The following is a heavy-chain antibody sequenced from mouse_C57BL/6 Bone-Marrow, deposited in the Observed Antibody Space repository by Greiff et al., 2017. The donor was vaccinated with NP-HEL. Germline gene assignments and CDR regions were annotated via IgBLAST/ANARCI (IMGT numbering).Heavy chain of an antibody. CDR1: GISITTGNYR. CDR3: ARVGPITTVVDWYFDV. D-gene: IGHD1-1*01. Sequence: VQLKESGPGLVKPSQTVFLTCTVTGISITTGNYRWSWIRQFPGNKLEWIGYIYYSGTITYNPSLTSRTTITRDTPKNQFFLEMNSLTAEDTATYYCARVGPITTVVDWYFDVWGTRTTVTVSS. J-gene: IGHJ1*03. V-gene: IGHV3-5*01. CDR2: IYYSGTI.